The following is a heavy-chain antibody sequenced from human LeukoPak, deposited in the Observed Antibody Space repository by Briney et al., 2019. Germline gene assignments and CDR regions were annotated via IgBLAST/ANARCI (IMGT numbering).Heavy chain of an antibody. V-gene: IGHV1-58*02. J-gene: IGHJ4*02. CDR1: GFTFTSSA. Sequence: SVKVSCKASGFTFTSSAMQWVRQARGQRLEWIGWIVVGSGNTNYAQKFQERVTITRDMSTSTAYMELSSLRSEDTAVYYCAAVNPLAYCSGGSCYVPSADWGQGILVTVSS. CDR3: AAVNPLAYCSGGSCYVPSAD. CDR2: IVVGSGNT. D-gene: IGHD2-15*01.